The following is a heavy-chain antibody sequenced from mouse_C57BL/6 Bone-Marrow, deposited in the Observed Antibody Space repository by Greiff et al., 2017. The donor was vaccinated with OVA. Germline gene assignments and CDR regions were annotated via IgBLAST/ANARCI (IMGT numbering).Heavy chain of an antibody. CDR3: VRSFYGYDAGFAY. Sequence: EVQLQESGGGLVQPKGSLKLSCAASGFSFNTYAMNWVRQAPGKGLEWVARIRSKSNNYATYYADSVKDRFTISRDDSESMLYLQMNNLKTEDTAMYYCVRSFYGYDAGFAYWGQGTLVTVSA. V-gene: IGHV10-1*01. J-gene: IGHJ3*01. CDR2: IRSKSNNYAT. D-gene: IGHD2-2*01. CDR1: GFSFNTYA.